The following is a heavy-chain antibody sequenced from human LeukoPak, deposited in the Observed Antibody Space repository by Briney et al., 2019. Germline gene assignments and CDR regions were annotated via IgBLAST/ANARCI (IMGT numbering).Heavy chain of an antibody. Sequence: GGSLTLSCEASGFTFSSYGIHWVRQSPAKGLEWVAVIGSDGRNKFYADSVAGRFSVSRDNFKNTLFLQMNSLGAEDTGVYFCARDDLVLDENGFDMWGRGTMVTVSS. J-gene: IGHJ3*02. CDR3: ARDDLVLDENGFDM. V-gene: IGHV3-33*01. D-gene: IGHD2-21*01. CDR2: IGSDGRNK. CDR1: GFTFSSYG.